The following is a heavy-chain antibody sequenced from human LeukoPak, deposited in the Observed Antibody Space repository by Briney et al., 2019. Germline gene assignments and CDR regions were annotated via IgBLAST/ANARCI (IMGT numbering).Heavy chain of an antibody. CDR3: ARVLYYGSGSYYGY. D-gene: IGHD3-10*01. CDR1: GYTFTSYG. Sequence: WASVKVSCKASGYTFTSYGISWVRQAPGQGLEWMGWISAYNGNTNYAQKLQGRVTMTRDTSISTAYMELSRLRSDDTAVYYCARVLYYGSGSYYGYWGQGTLVTVSS. CDR2: ISAYNGNT. J-gene: IGHJ4*02. V-gene: IGHV1-18*01.